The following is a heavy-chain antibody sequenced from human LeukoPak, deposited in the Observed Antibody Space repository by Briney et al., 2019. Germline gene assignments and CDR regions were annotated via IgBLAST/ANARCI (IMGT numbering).Heavy chain of an antibody. CDR1: GGTFSSYA. Sequence: ASVKVSCKASGGTFSSYAISWVRQAPGQGLEWMGRIIPILGIANYAQKFQGRVTITADKSTSTAYMELSSLRSEDTAVYYCARPLPRSSGRYLAFDIWGQGTMVTVSS. CDR3: ARPLPRSSGRYLAFDI. V-gene: IGHV1-69*04. J-gene: IGHJ3*02. D-gene: IGHD6-19*01. CDR2: IIPILGIA.